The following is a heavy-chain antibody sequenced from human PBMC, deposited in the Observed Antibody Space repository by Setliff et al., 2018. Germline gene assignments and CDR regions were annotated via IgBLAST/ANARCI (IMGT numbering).Heavy chain of an antibody. CDR1: GFTFSSYW. CDR3: ARTCSGSGCYAGLES. CDR2: IKQDGSDK. J-gene: IGHJ4*02. V-gene: IGHV3-7*01. Sequence: GGSLRLSCAASGFTFSSYWMSWVRQAPGKGLEWVANIKQDGSDKYYVDSVKGRFTISRDNAKNSLYLQMNSLRAEDTAVYYCARTCSGSGCYAGLESWGQGTPVTVSS. D-gene: IGHD2-15*01.